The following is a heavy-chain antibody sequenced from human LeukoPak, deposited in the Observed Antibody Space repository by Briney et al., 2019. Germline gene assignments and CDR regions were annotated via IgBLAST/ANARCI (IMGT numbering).Heavy chain of an antibody. CDR2: INPNSGGT. Sequence: ASVKVSCKASGYTFTGYYMHWVRQAPGQGLEWMGWINPNSGGTNYAQKFQGRVTMTRDTSISTAYMELSRLRSDDTAVYYCARGWSGSYYSHYYYSMDVWGKGTTVTVSS. CDR1: GYTFTGYY. J-gene: IGHJ6*03. V-gene: IGHV1-2*02. D-gene: IGHD1-26*01. CDR3: ARGWSGSYYSHYYYSMDV.